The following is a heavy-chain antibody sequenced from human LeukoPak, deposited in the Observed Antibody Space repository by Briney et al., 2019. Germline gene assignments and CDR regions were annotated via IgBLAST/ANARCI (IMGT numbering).Heavy chain of an antibody. CDR3: ARRGYYDSSGYGFDY. Sequence: SETLSLTRTVSGGSISSYYWSWIRQPPGKGLEWIGYIYYSGSTNYNPSLKSRVTISVDTSKNQFSLKLSSVTAADTAVYYCARRGYYDSSGYGFDYWGQGTLVTVSS. J-gene: IGHJ4*02. CDR2: IYYSGST. V-gene: IGHV4-59*08. CDR1: GGSISSYY. D-gene: IGHD3-22*01.